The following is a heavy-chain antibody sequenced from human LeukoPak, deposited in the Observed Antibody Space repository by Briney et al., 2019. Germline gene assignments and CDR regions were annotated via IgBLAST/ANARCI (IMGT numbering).Heavy chain of an antibody. CDR3: ARGGYYDSSGYSN. CDR1: GYSFTIYW. CDR2: IYPGDSDT. Sequence: GESLKISCKGSGYSFTIYWIGWVRQMPGKGLEWMGIIYPGDSDTRYSPSFQGQATISADKSISTAYLQWSSLKASDTAMYYCARGGYYDSSGYSNWGQGTLVTVSS. J-gene: IGHJ1*01. D-gene: IGHD3-22*01. V-gene: IGHV5-51*01.